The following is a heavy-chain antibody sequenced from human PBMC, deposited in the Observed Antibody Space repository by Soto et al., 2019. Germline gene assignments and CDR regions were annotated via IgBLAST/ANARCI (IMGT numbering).Heavy chain of an antibody. J-gene: IGHJ4*02. CDR3: ARGRYGDY. D-gene: IGHD1-1*01. V-gene: IGHV1-18*01. Sequence: QVHLVQSGAEVKKPGASVKVSCKGSGYAFTTYGITWVRQAPGQGLEWMGWISAHNGNTNYAQKHQGRVTVTRDTSTTTAYMELRSLRSDDTAVYYCARGRYGDYWRQGALVTVSS. CDR2: ISAHNGNT. CDR1: GYAFTTYG.